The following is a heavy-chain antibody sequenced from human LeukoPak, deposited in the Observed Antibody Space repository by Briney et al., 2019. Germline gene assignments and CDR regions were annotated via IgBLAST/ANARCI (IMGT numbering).Heavy chain of an antibody. CDR2: IYYSGSI. D-gene: IGHD3-22*01. V-gene: IGHV4-59*08. CDR3: ARHSSGYLSYFDY. CDR1: GGSISSYH. J-gene: IGHJ4*02. Sequence: SETLSLTCTVSGGSISSYHWSWIRQPPGKGLEWIGYIYYSGSINYNPSLKSRVTISLDTSKNQFSLKVSSVTAADTAVYYCARHSSGYLSYFDYWGQGTLVPVSS.